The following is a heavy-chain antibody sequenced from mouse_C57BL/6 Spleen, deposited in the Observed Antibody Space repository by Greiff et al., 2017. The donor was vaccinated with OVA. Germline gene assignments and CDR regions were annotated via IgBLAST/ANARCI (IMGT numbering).Heavy chain of an antibody. CDR2: IYPGGGYT. CDR3: AREGLITTVPPYYFDY. Sequence: QVQLQQSGAELVRPGTSVKMSCKASGYTFTNYWIGWAKQRPGHGLEWIGDIYPGGGYTNYNEKFKGKATLTADKSSSTAYMQFSSLTSEDSAIYYCAREGLITTVPPYYFDYWGQGTTLTVSS. V-gene: IGHV1-63*01. J-gene: IGHJ2*01. CDR1: GYTFTNYW. D-gene: IGHD1-1*01.